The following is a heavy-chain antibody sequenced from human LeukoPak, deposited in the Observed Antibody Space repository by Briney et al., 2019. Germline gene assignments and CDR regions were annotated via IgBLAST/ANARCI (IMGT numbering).Heavy chain of an antibody. CDR2: INWNSGSI. J-gene: IGHJ4*02. D-gene: IGHD5-18*01. CDR1: GFTFDDYA. CDR3: AKHSVRGYTYGYSDY. V-gene: IGHV3-9*01. Sequence: GGSLRLSCAASGFTFDDYAMHWVRQAPGKGLEWVSGINWNSGSIGYADSVKGRFTISRDNAKNSLYLQMNSLRDEDTALYYCAKHSVRGYTYGYSDYWGRGTLVTVSS.